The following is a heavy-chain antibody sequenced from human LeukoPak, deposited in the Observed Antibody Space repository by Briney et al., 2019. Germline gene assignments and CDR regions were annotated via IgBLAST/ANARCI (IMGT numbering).Heavy chain of an antibody. CDR3: ARDSSGYNNFDY. CDR1: GYTFTGYY. J-gene: IGHJ4*02. Sequence: ASVKVSCKASGYTFTGYYMHWVRQAPGQGLEWMGWINPNSGGTNYAQKFQGRVTMTRDTSISTAYMELSRLRSDDTAVYYCARDSSGYNNFDYWGQGTLVTVSS. V-gene: IGHV1-2*02. D-gene: IGHD3-22*01. CDR2: INPNSGGT.